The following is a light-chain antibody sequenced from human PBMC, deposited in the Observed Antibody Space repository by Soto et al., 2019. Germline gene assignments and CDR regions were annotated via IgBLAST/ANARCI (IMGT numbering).Light chain of an antibody. J-gene: IGLJ2*01. CDR3: SSYTSSSTLV. V-gene: IGLV2-14*01. CDR1: SSDVGGYSY. CDR2: DVS. Sequence: QSALTQPASVSGSPGQSIAISCTGSSSDVGGYSYVSWYQQHPGKAPKLTIYDVSNRPSGVSDRFSGSRSGNTASLTISGLQAEDEADYYCSSYTSSSTLVFGGGTQLTVL.